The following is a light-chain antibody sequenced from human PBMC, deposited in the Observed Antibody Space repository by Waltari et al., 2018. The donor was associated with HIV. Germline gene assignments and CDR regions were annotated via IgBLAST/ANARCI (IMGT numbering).Light chain of an antibody. CDR3: NSYAGSNNWV. V-gene: IGLV2-8*01. CDR2: AVN. J-gene: IGLJ3*02. Sequence: QSALTQPPSASGSPGESVTIPCTRTSSDVGGSTSVPWYPQPPCKAPKLMIRAVNMRPSGVPYRVSRSKSANTASLTVSGLQADDEADYYCNSYAGSNNWVFGGGTKRTVL. CDR1: SSDVGGSTS.